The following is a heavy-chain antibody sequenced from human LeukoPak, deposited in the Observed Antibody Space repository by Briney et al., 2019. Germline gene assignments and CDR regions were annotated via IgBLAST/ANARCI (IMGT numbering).Heavy chain of an antibody. Sequence: PSETLSLTCTVSGGSISSSSYYWGWIRQPPGKGLEWIGSIYYSGSTYYNPSLKSRVTISVDTSKNQFSLKLSSVTAADTAVYYCARDRRESGYSYGYVPVYHQNWFDPWGQGTLVTVSS. CDR2: IYYSGST. J-gene: IGHJ5*02. V-gene: IGHV4-39*07. CDR3: ARDRRESGYSYGYVPVYHQNWFDP. CDR1: GGSISSSSYY. D-gene: IGHD5-18*01.